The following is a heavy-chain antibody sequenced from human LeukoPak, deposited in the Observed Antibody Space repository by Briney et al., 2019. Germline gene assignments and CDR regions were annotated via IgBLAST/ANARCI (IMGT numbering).Heavy chain of an antibody. J-gene: IGHJ4*02. CDR3: ARDVYGSGSN. Sequence: GGSLRLSCAASGFTLSDHYMDWVRQAPGKGLEGVGRIRNKANRDTTEYAASVTGRFAVSRDDSKNLLYLQMNSLKTEDTAVYYCARDVYGSGSNWGQGTLVTVSS. CDR1: GFTLSDHY. V-gene: IGHV3-72*01. CDR2: IRNKANRDTT. D-gene: IGHD3-10*01.